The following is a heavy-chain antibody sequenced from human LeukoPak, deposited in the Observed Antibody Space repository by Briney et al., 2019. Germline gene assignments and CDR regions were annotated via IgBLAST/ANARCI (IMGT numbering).Heavy chain of an antibody. J-gene: IGHJ6*03. V-gene: IGHV4-59*01. D-gene: IGHD3-10*01. CDR3: VGELYDYYYYYYMDV. CDR1: GDSISSYY. Sequence: SETLSLTCTVSGDSISSYYCSWIRQPPGKGLEWIGYIYYSGSTSYNPSLKSRVTISLDTSNNQFSLKLRSVTAADTAVYYCVGELYDYYYYYYMDVWGKGTTVTISS. CDR2: IYYSGST.